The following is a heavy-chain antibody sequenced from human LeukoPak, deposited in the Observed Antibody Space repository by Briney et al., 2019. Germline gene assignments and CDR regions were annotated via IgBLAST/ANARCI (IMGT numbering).Heavy chain of an antibody. Sequence: GGSLRLSCAASGFTFSSYSMNWVRQAPGKGLEWVAVIWYDGSNKYYADSVKGRFTISRDNSKNTLYLQMNSLRAEDTAVYYCAKESGLRGTFDYWGQGTLVTVSS. CDR1: GFTFSSYS. V-gene: IGHV3-33*06. D-gene: IGHD5-12*01. CDR2: IWYDGSNK. CDR3: AKESGLRGTFDY. J-gene: IGHJ4*02.